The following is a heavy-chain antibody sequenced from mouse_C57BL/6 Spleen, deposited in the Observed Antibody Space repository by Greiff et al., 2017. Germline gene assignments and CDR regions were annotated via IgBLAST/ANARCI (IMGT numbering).Heavy chain of an antibody. CDR3: ARYWSYAMDY. CDR1: GFNIKDYY. CDR2: IDPDDGET. D-gene: IGHD4-1*01. V-gene: IGHV14-2*01. Sequence: VQLQQSGAELVKPGASVKLFCTASGFNIKDYYMPWVKQRTEQGLEWIGRIDPDDGETKYAPKFQGKATITADTSSNTAYLQRSSLTSEDTAVYYCARYWSYAMDYWGQGTSVTVSS. J-gene: IGHJ4*01.